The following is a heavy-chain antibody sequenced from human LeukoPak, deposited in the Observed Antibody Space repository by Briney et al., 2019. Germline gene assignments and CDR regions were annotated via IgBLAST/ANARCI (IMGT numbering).Heavy chain of an antibody. CDR2: INWKTGNG. V-gene: IGHV3-9*01. CDR3: TRRAARWQFDL. CDR1: GFNFDDYA. Sequence: PGRSLRLACAVSGFNFDDYAMPWVRQAPGRSLEWVSGINWKTGNGIYADSVKGRFTISRDNAKNSLYLQMSSLRAEDTALYYCTRRAARWQFDLWGRGTLLTVSS. D-gene: IGHD5-24*01. J-gene: IGHJ2*01.